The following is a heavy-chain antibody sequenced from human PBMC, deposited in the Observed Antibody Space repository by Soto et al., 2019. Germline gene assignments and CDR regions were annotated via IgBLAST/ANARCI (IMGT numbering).Heavy chain of an antibody. Sequence: QVQLQESGPGLVKPSKTLSLTCTVSGGSISSGAYYWSWIRQHPGKGLEWIGYIYYLGSTYYNPSLKSRITISIGPSKNQFSLKLTSVTAADTAVYYCARDPGIYGDSRFFDYWGQGTLVTVSS. V-gene: IGHV4-31*03. D-gene: IGHD4-17*01. J-gene: IGHJ4*02. CDR3: ARDPGIYGDSRFFDY. CDR1: GGSISSGAYY. CDR2: IYYLGST.